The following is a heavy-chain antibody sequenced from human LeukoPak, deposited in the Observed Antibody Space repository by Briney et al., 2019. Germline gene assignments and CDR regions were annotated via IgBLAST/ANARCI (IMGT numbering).Heavy chain of an antibody. CDR3: ASRTRVGATIGTDY. Sequence: GGSLRLSCAASGFTFSSYSMNWVRQAPGKGLEWVSSISSSSSYIYYADSVKGRFTISRDNAKNSLYLQMNSLRAEDTAVYYRASRTRVGATIGTDYWGQGTLVTVSS. CDR1: GFTFSSYS. V-gene: IGHV3-21*01. J-gene: IGHJ4*02. D-gene: IGHD1-26*01. CDR2: ISSSSSYI.